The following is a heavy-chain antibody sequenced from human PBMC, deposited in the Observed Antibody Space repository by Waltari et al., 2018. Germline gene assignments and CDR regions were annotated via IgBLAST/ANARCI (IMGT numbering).Heavy chain of an antibody. V-gene: IGHV4-4*07. J-gene: IGHJ6*03. CDR2: IYTSGST. D-gene: IGHD3-3*01. CDR3: ARDREGYYDFWSGYYTSYYYYYMDV. Sequence: QVQLQESGPGLVKPSETLSLTCTVSGGSISSYYWSCIRQPAGKGLEWIGRIYTSGSTNYNPSLKSRVTMSVDTSKNQFSLKLSSVTAADTAVYYCARDREGYYDFWSGYYTSYYYYYMDVWGKGTTVTISS. CDR1: GGSISSYY.